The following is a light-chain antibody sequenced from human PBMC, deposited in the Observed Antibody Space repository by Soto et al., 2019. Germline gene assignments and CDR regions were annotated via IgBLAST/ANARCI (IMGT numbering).Light chain of an antibody. J-gene: IGKJ4*01. V-gene: IGKV3D-20*01. Sequence: IVLTQSPATLSLSPGERATLYCGASQSVSTNYVARYQQKPGLAPRLLIYDAPRRATGISDRFSGSGSGIVFTLTISRLEPEDFAVYYCQQYGSSPSFGGGAKVEIK. CDR2: DAP. CDR3: QQYGSSPS. CDR1: QSVSTNY.